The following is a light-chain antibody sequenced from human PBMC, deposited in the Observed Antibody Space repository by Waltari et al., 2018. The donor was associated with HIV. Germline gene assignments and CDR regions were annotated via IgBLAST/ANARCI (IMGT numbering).Light chain of an antibody. J-gene: IGLJ2*01. Sequence: QSALTQPASVSGSPGQSITISCTGTRNDIGTYNYVSCYQQNPGNVPKLLIYEVTKRPSGVSNRFSGSKSGNTASLTISGLQAEDEAAYYCCSYTSTTTSILFAGGTKLTVL. V-gene: IGLV2-14*01. CDR1: RNDIGTYNY. CDR3: CSYTSTTTSIL. CDR2: EVT.